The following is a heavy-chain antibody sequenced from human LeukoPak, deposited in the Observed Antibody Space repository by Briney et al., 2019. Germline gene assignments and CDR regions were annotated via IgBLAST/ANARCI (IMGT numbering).Heavy chain of an antibody. Sequence: GGSLRLSCAASGFTFSSYAMSWVRQAPGKGLEGVSAISGSGGSTYYADSVKGRFTISRDNSKNTLYLQMNSLRAEDTAVYYCAKLSTIVVVITLFDYWGQGTLVTVSS. J-gene: IGHJ4*02. CDR1: GFTFSSYA. D-gene: IGHD3-22*01. V-gene: IGHV3-23*01. CDR2: ISGSGGST. CDR3: AKLSTIVVVITLFDY.